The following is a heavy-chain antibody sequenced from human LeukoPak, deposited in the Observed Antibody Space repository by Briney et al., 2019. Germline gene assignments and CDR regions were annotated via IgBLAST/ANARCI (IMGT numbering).Heavy chain of an antibody. Sequence: PGGSLRLSCAASGFTFSRYGMHWVRQAPGKGLEWVTAISYDGSNKYYADSVKGRFTISRDNSKNTLNVQMNSLRAEDTAVYYCARDRSPGNFDYWGQGTLVTVSS. J-gene: IGHJ4*02. D-gene: IGHD3-10*01. CDR2: ISYDGSNK. CDR1: GFTFSRYG. CDR3: ARDRSPGNFDY. V-gene: IGHV3-30*04.